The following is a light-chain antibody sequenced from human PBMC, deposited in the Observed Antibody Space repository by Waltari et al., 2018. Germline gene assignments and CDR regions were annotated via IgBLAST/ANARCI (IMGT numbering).Light chain of an antibody. CDR1: RGIDAY. CDR3: QQSYSAPFT. CDR2: DAS. Sequence: TFRASRGIDAYLNYYHKQPGKAPKLLIYDASSLQRAVPTRFSGGGIGTDFTLTISDLQPDDFATYFCQQSYSAPFTFGRGTRLE. V-gene: IGKV1-39*01. J-gene: IGKJ5*01.